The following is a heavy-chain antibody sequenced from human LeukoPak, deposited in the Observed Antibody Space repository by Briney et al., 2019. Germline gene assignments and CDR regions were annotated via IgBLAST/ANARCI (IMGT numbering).Heavy chain of an antibody. CDR3: ARRYYYGSGTGWYFDL. Sequence: GESLKISCKGSGYSFTSYWIGWVRQMPGKGLEWMGIIYPGDSDTRYSPSFQGQVTISADKSISTAYLQWSSLKASDTAMYYCARRYYYGSGTGWYFDLWGRGTLVTVSS. V-gene: IGHV5-51*01. CDR1: GYSFTSYW. D-gene: IGHD3-10*01. CDR2: IYPGDSDT. J-gene: IGHJ2*01.